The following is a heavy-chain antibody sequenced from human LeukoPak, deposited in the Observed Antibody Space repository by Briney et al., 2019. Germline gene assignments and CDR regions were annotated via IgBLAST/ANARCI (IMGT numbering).Heavy chain of an antibody. V-gene: IGHV1-69*13. CDR3: ARDVYCSGGSCYWSYGAFDI. Sequence: SVKVSCKASGGTFSSYAISWVRQAPGQGLEWMGGITPIFGTANYAQKFQGRVTITADESTSTAYMELSSLRSEDTAVYYCARDVYCSGGSCYWSYGAFDIWGQGTMVTVSS. CDR1: GGTFSSYA. D-gene: IGHD2-15*01. CDR2: ITPIFGTA. J-gene: IGHJ3*02.